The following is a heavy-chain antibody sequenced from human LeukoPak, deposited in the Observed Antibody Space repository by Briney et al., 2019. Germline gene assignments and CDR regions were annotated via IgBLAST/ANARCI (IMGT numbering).Heavy chain of an antibody. V-gene: IGHV3-21*01. J-gene: IGHJ4*02. CDR3: ARAGQYGLIDF. CDR2: IDSSGDYT. D-gene: IGHD2-8*01. Sequence: GGSLRLSCAASGFTFSTHAMTWVRQAPGKGLEWVSSIDSSGDYTFYADSLKGRFTISRNNAKDSLYLQMNSLRAEDTAVYYCARAGQYGLIDFWGQGTLVTVSS. CDR1: GFTFSTHA.